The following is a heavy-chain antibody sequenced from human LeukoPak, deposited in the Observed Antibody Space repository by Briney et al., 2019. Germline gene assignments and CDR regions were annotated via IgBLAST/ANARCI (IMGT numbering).Heavy chain of an antibody. Sequence: SETLSLTCAVSGYSTSSDKYWGWIRPPPGKGLEWIGTIYHTGSTYYNPSLKSRVSISVDTSKNQFSLRFTSVSAADTAVYYCARSHSGWQGHNNWFDPWGQGTLVTVSS. CDR2: IYHTGST. CDR1: GYSTSSDKY. CDR3: ARSHSGWQGHNNWFDP. J-gene: IGHJ5*02. V-gene: IGHV4-38-2*01. D-gene: IGHD6-19*01.